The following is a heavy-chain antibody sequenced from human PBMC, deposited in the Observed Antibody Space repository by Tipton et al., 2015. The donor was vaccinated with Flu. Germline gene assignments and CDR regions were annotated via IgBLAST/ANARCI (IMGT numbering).Heavy chain of an antibody. V-gene: IGHV4-61*01. D-gene: IGHD6-19*01. CDR1: GASISSESYY. CDR2: ISNSGSS. J-gene: IGHJ4*02. CDR3: ARSSRGWYRAMFD. Sequence: TLSLTCTVSGASISSESYYWGWIRQPPGKGLEWIAYISNSGSSNYNPSLKSRITVSVDTSKNQFSLILSSVTAADTAVYYCARSSRGWYRAMFDWGQGTLVTVSS.